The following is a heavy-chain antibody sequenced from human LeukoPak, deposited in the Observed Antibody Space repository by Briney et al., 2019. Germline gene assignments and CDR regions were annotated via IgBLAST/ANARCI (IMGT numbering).Heavy chain of an antibody. V-gene: IGHV3-74*01. CDR1: GFTFSSYA. D-gene: IGHD1-26*01. Sequence: HPGGSLRLSCAASGFTFSSYAMNWVRQAPGKGLVWVSRLSPDGSSSIYADSVKGRFTVSRDNAKNTLYLQMNSLRADDTAVYYCTRSPSLGGSYWGFDYWGQGTLLTVSS. CDR3: TRSPSLGGSYWGFDY. J-gene: IGHJ4*02. CDR2: LSPDGSSS.